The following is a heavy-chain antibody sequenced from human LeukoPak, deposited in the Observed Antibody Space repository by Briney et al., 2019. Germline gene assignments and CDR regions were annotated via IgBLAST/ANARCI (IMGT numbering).Heavy chain of an antibody. J-gene: IGHJ6*02. Sequence: GASVKVSCKASGYTFTGYYMHWVRQAPGQGLEWMGRINPNSGGTNYAQKFQGRVTMTRDTSISTAYMELNRLRSDDTAVYYCARGGYDFVYYYYGMDVWGQGTTVTVSS. CDR1: GYTFTGYY. V-gene: IGHV1-2*06. D-gene: IGHD3-3*01. CDR2: INPNSGGT. CDR3: ARGGYDFVYYYYGMDV.